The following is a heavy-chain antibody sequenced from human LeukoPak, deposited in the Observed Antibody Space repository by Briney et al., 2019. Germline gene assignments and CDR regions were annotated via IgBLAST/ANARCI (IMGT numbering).Heavy chain of an antibody. CDR3: AKPTDPFYYYYGMDV. CDR2: ISYDGSNK. D-gene: IGHD2-21*02. Sequence: PGGSLRLSCAASGFTFSSYGMHWVRQAPGKGLEWVAVISYDGSNKYYADSVKGRFTISRDNSKNTLYLQMNSLRAEDTAVYYCAKPTDPFYYYYGMDVWGKGTTVTVSS. V-gene: IGHV3-30*18. CDR1: GFTFSSYG. J-gene: IGHJ6*04.